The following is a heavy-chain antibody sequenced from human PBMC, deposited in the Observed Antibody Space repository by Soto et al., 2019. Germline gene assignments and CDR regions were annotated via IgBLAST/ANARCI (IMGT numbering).Heavy chain of an antibody. CDR3: ARTYVTDVVVVPASKDYMDV. CDR1: GGSISSGDYY. CDR2: IYYSGST. V-gene: IGHV4-30-4*01. D-gene: IGHD2-2*01. Sequence: SETLSLTCTVSGGSISSGDYYWSWIRQPPGKGLEWIGYIYYSGSTYYNPSLKSRVTISVDTSKNQFSLKLSSVTAADTAVYYCARTYVTDVVVVPASKDYMDVWGKGTTVTVSS. J-gene: IGHJ6*03.